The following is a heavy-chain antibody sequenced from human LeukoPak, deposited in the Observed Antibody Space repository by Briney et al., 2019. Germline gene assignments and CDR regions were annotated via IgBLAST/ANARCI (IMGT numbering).Heavy chain of an antibody. CDR1: DYSFSSAYY. V-gene: IGHV4-38-2*02. J-gene: IGHJ5*02. CDR3: ARGGGYCSGDSCYPSWFDP. Sequence: PSETLSLTCTVSDYSFSSAYYWGWIRQPPGKGLEWIGSIYHSGSTYYNPSLKSRVTISVDTSKNQFSLKLSSVTAADTAMYYCARGGGYCSGDSCYPSWFDPWGQGTLVTVSS. CDR2: IYHSGST. D-gene: IGHD2-15*01.